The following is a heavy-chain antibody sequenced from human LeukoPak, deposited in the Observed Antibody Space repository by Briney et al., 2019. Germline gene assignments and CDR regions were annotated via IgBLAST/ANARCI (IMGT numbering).Heavy chain of an antibody. J-gene: IGHJ4*02. Sequence: SETLSVTCTVSGSSISSSYWSWIRQPRGEGLEWIGYVYYSGSTNYYPSLKSRVTISVDMSKNQFSLKLSSVTAADTAVYYCARGSGWYYYWGQGTLVTVSS. CDR3: ARGSGWYYY. D-gene: IGHD6-19*01. CDR2: VYYSGST. CDR1: GSSISSSY. V-gene: IGHV4-59*01.